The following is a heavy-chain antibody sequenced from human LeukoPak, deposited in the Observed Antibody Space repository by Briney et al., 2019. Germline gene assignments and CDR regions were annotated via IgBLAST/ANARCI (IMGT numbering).Heavy chain of an antibody. D-gene: IGHD3-10*01. V-gene: IGHV3-49*04. CDR2: IRSRAYGATT. J-gene: IGHJ6*03. Sequence: PGGSLRLSCAASGFTFSSYAMGWVRQAPGKGLEWVSFIRSRAYGATTASAASVEGRFTISRDDSKSIAYLQMNSLKTEDTAVYYCSIADYYGSGSPISLDVWGKGTTVTVS. CDR3: SIADYYGSGSPISLDV. CDR1: GFTFSSYA.